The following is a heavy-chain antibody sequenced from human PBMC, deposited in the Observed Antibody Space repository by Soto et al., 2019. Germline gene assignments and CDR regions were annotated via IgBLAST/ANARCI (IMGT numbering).Heavy chain of an antibody. CDR2: IIPIFGTA. Sequence: WASVEASCKXSGGTFSSYAISWVRQATGQGLEWMGGIIPIFGTANYAQKFQGRVTITADKSTSTAYMELSSLRSEDTAVYYCARGSVGMDSSGWYCDYWGQGTLVAVSS. J-gene: IGHJ4*02. CDR3: ARGSVGMDSSGWYCDY. CDR1: GGTFSSYA. D-gene: IGHD6-19*01. V-gene: IGHV1-69*06.